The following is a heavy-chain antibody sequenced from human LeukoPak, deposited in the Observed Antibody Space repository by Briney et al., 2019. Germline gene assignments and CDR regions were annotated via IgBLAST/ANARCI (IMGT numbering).Heavy chain of an antibody. CDR3: ARQNGLWFDP. J-gene: IGHJ5*02. CDR2: IYYSGST. Sequence: PSETLSLTCTVSGGSISSSSYYWGWIRQPPGKGLEWIASIYYSGSTYYNPSLKSRVTISVDTSKNQFSLKLSSVTAADTAVYYCARQNGLWFDPWGQGTLVTVSS. V-gene: IGHV4-39*01. CDR1: GGSISSSSYY.